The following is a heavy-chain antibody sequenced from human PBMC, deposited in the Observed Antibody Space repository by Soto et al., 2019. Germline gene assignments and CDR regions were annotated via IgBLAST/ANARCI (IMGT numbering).Heavy chain of an antibody. CDR1: GFTFSNYG. J-gene: IGHJ4*02. CDR2: IWYDGSNK. CDR3: ATQPKDQGYYYDSSQTYYFDY. V-gene: IGHV3-33*01. Sequence: AGGSLRLSCAASGFTFSNYGMHWVRQAPGKGLEWVAVIWYDGSNKYYADSVKGRFTISRDNSKNTLYLQMNSLRAEDTAVYYCATQPKDQGYYYDSSQTYYFDYWGQGTLVTVSS. D-gene: IGHD3-22*01.